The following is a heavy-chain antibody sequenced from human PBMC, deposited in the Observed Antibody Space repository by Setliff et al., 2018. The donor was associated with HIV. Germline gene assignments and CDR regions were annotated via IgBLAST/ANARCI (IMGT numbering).Heavy chain of an antibody. V-gene: IGHV1-3*04. D-gene: IGHD6-13*01. CDR2: LRTGTGDT. CDR3: VRRATAAEVFDY. CDR1: GYTFTSYS. J-gene: IGHJ4*02. Sequence: ASVKVSCKASGYTFTSYSMHWVRQAPGQRLEWMGWLRTGTGDTFYSEKFQGGLTITRDTSANTAYMELSNLRSEDTAVYYCVRRATAAEVFDYWGQGTLVTVSS.